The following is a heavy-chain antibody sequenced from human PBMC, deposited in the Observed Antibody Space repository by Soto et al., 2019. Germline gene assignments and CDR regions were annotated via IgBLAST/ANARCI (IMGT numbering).Heavy chain of an antibody. CDR2: IIPIFGTA. D-gene: IGHD5-12*01. J-gene: IGHJ6*02. CDR1: GGTFSSYA. CDR3: ARQGYSGYENYYYGMDV. Sequence: GASVKVSCKASGGTFSSYAISWVRQAPGQGLEWMGGIIPIFGTANYAQKFQGRVTITADESTSTAYMERSSLRSEDTAVYYCARQGYSGYENYYYGMDVWGQGTTVTVSS. V-gene: IGHV1-69*13.